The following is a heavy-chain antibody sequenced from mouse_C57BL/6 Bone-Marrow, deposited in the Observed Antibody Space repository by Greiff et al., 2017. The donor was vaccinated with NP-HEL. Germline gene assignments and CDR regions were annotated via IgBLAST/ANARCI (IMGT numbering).Heavy chain of an antibody. D-gene: IGHD2-2*01. CDR2: ISYSGST. CDR3: ARRRSTMVTTRYFDV. CDR1: GYSITSDY. J-gene: IGHJ1*03. V-gene: IGHV3-8*01. Sequence: DVKLQESGPGLAKPSQTLSLTCSVTGYSITSDYWNWIRKFPGNKLEYMGYISYSGSTYYNPSLTSRISITRDTSKNQYYLQLNSVTTEDTATYYCARRRSTMVTTRYFDVWGTGTTVTVSS.